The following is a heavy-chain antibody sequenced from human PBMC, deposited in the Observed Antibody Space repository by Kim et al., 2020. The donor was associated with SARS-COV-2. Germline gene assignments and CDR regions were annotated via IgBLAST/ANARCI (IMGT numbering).Heavy chain of an antibody. D-gene: IGHD6-13*01. V-gene: IGHV4-34*01. CDR2: RT. J-gene: IGHJ4*02. Sequence: RTTYQPPLMTRVTISVETSKNQFSMKLSSVTAADTAVYYCASSQGIAAANWGQGTLVTVSS. CDR3: ASSQGIAAAN.